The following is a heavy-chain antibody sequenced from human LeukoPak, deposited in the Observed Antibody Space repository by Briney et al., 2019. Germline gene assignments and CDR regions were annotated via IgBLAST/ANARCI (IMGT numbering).Heavy chain of an antibody. V-gene: IGHV4-34*01. CDR2: INHSGST. Sequence: PSETLSLTCAVYGGSFSGYYWSWIRQPPGKGLEWSGEINHSGSTNYNPSLKSRVTISVDTSKNQFSLKLSSVTAADTAVYYCARIHRVATLSHYYYYGMDVWGQGTTVTVSS. D-gene: IGHD5-12*01. CDR1: GGSFSGYY. J-gene: IGHJ6*02. CDR3: ARIHRVATLSHYYYYGMDV.